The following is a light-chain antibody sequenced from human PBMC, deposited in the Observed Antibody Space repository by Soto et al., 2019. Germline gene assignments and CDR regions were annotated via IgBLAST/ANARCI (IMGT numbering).Light chain of an antibody. CDR2: DAS. Sequence: DIQMTQSPSSLSASVGDRVTITCQASQDISNYLNWYQQKLGKAPKLLIYDASNLETGVPSRFSGSGSGTEFTLTISSLQPEDFATYYCQQANSLPLTFGGGTKVDIK. J-gene: IGKJ4*01. CDR3: QQANSLPLT. CDR1: QDISNY. V-gene: IGKV1-33*01.